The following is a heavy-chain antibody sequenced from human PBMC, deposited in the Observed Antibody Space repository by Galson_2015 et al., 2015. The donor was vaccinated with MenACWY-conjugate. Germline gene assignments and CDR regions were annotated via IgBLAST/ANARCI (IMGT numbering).Heavy chain of an antibody. CDR2: ISRTSNYI. D-gene: IGHD2-21*02. J-gene: IGHJ5*02. Sequence: SLRLSCATSGFTFSSYTMNWVRQAPGKGLEWVSSISRTSNYIYYADSVKGRFTISRDNAKDSMYLQMKSLRAEDTAVYYCARDPLEVVVVTGIYNLWGHGTLVTFSS. CDR1: GFTFSSYT. CDR3: ARDPLEVVVVTGIYNL. V-gene: IGHV3-21*01.